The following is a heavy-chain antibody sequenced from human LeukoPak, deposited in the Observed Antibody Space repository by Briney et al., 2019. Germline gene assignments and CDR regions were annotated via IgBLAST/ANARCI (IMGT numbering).Heavy chain of an antibody. V-gene: IGHV4-30-4*02. CDR1: RDSISSGDDY. CDR3: ARESRNYFDY. CDR2: IYYSVST. Sequence: TPSETLSLTCTISRDSISSGDDYRSWIPQPPGKGMEWIGYIYYSVSTYYNPSLKSRVTISVDTSKNQFSLKLSSVTAADTAVYYCARESRNYFDYWGQGTLVTVSS. J-gene: IGHJ4*02.